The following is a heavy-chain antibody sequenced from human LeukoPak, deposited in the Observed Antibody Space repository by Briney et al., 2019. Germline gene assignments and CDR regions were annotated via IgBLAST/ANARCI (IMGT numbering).Heavy chain of an antibody. Sequence: AASVKVSCKASGGTFSSYAISWVRQAPGQGLEWMGGIIPIFGTANYAQKFQGRVTITADESTSTAYMELSSLRSEDTAVYYCAKEDGYIGVPQWVNSGQGTLVTVSS. D-gene: IGHD5-18*01. CDR1: GGTFSSYA. V-gene: IGHV1-69*13. CDR3: AKEDGYIGVPQWVN. CDR2: IIPIFGTA. J-gene: IGHJ4*02.